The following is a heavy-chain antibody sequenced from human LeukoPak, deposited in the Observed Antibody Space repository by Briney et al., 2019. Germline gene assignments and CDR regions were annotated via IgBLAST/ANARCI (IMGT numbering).Heavy chain of an antibody. V-gene: IGHV3-23*01. CDR1: GFTFSSYA. Sequence: GGALRLSCAASGFTFSSYAMTWVRQAPRRGLEGVSSIRGSCGSTYYADSVKGRFTISRDNYKNTLSLQMNSMRAEDTAVYYCAKDTAADGASYFDYWGQGTLVTVSS. CDR2: IRGSCGST. CDR3: AKDTAADGASYFDY. D-gene: IGHD6-13*01. J-gene: IGHJ4*02.